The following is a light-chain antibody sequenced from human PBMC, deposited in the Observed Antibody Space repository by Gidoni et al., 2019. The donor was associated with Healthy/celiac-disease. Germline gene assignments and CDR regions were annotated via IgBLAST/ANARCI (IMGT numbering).Light chain of an antibody. CDR2: DVS. J-gene: IGLJ1*01. V-gene: IGLV2-14*01. CDR3: SSYTSGYGV. Sequence: QSALTQPASVSGSPGQSITISCTGTSSDVGGYNYVSWYQQHPGKAPKLMIYDVSNRPSGVSNRFSGSKSGNTASLTISGLQAEDEADYYCSSYTSGYGVFGTGTKVTVL. CDR1: SSDVGGYNY.